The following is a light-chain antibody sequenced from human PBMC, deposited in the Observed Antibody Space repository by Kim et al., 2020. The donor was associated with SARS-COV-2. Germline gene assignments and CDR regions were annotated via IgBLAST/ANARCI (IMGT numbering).Light chain of an antibody. CDR3: KEYNSHWYT. CDR1: QSITRW. Sequence: DIQMTQSPSTLSASVGDRVTITCRASQSITRWLALYQQKPGKAPKLLIYEASSLESGAPSRFSGSGSGTEFTLTISSLKPDDLATYYCKEYNSHWYTFGQGTKLEI. CDR2: EAS. V-gene: IGKV1-5*01. J-gene: IGKJ2*01.